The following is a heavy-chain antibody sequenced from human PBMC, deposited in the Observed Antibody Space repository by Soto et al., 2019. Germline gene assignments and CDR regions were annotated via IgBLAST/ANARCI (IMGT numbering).Heavy chain of an antibody. Sequence: PSETLSLTCNVSGGSIDRSSYYWDWLRQPPGKGLEWIGTTYYNGNAYYNPSLKSRVSMSVDTSKNQFSLKLVSVTAADTAVYYCARHFVAVVIKGWGYWGQGTLVTVSS. CDR2: TYYNGNA. CDR1: GGSIDRSSYY. D-gene: IGHD3-10*01. CDR3: ARHFVAVVIKGWGY. J-gene: IGHJ4*02. V-gene: IGHV4-39*01.